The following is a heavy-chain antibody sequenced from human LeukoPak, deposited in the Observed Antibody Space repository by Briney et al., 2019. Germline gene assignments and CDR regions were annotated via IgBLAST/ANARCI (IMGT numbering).Heavy chain of an antibody. CDR1: GFTLDSYG. V-gene: IGHV3-33*01. CDR3: VRDLDSNDSSRGYWPDAFET. CDR2: IWYDGSNE. D-gene: IGHD3-3*01. J-gene: IGHJ3*02. Sequence: GRSLRLSCAASGFTLDSYGMHWVRQAPGKGLEWVAVIWYDGSNEYYADSVKGRFAISRDNSRNTLYLQMNRLRAEDTAVYYCVRDLDSNDSSRGYWPDAFETWGQGTMVSVSS.